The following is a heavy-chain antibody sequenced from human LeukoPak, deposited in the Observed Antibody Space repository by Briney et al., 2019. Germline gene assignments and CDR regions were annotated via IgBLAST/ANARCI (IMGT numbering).Heavy chain of an antibody. CDR1: GGSTTSSDYF. D-gene: IGHD3-10*01. CDR2: ISYTGSP. V-gene: IGHV4-30-4*01. CDR3: ARADIYYHSGGLDA. J-gene: IGHJ6*02. Sequence: SETLSLICTVSGGSTTSSDYFWTWIRQSPGKGLEWIGYISYTGSPYYSPSLKGRVTISLDTSKDQFSLNLTSVTASDTAVYYCARADIYYHSGGLDAWGQGTTVTVSS.